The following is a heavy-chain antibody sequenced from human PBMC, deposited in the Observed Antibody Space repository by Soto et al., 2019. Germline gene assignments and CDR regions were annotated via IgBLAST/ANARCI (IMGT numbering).Heavy chain of an antibody. CDR2: IYYSGST. V-gene: IGHV4-59*01. Sequence: PSETLSLTCTVSGGSISSYYWSWIRQPPGKGLEWIGYIYYSGSTNYNPSLKSRVTISVDTSKNQFSLKLSSVTAADTAVYYCARVGYYDFWSGYFAPGGDAFDIWGQGTMVTVSS. D-gene: IGHD3-3*01. J-gene: IGHJ3*02. CDR3: ARVGYYDFWSGYFAPGGDAFDI. CDR1: GGSISSYY.